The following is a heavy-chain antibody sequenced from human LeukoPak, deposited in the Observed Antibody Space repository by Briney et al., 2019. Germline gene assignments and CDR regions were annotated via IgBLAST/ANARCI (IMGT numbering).Heavy chain of an antibody. CDR1: GFTFSSYG. CDR3: ARGHGGYSGYMLDY. J-gene: IGHJ4*02. D-gene: IGHD5-12*01. V-gene: IGHV3-33*01. Sequence: PGRSLRLSCAASGFTFSSYGMHWVRQAPGKGLERVAVIWYDGSNKYYADSVKGRFTISRDNSKNTLYLQMNSLRAEDTAVYYCARGHGGYSGYMLDYWGQGTLVTVSS. CDR2: IWYDGSNK.